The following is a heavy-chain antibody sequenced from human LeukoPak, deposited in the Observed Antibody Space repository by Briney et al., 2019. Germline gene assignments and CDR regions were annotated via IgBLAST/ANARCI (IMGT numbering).Heavy chain of an antibody. CDR1: GFIFDDYA. J-gene: IGHJ4*02. D-gene: IGHD3-10*01. CDR3: ARVLSGL. V-gene: IGHV3-9*01. CDR2: INWNSALI. Sequence: GRSLRLSCATSGFIFDDYALHWVRQAPGKGLEWVSSINWNSALIVYADSVKGRFTISRDNSKNTLYLQMNSLRAEDTAVYYCARVLSGLWGQGTLVTVSS.